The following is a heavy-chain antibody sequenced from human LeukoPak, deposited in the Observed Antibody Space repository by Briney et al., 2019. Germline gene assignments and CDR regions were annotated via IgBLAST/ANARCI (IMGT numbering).Heavy chain of an antibody. J-gene: IGHJ4*02. V-gene: IGHV3-30-3*01. CDR2: ISYDGSNK. CDR1: GFTFSSYA. Sequence: GGSLRLSCAASGFTFSSYAMHWVRQAPGKGLEWVAVISYDGSNKYYADSVKGRFTISRDNSKNTLYLQMNSLRAEDTAVYYCARDPGSYAWGGYFDYWGQGTLVTVSS. CDR3: ARDPGSYAWGGYFDY. D-gene: IGHD1-26*01.